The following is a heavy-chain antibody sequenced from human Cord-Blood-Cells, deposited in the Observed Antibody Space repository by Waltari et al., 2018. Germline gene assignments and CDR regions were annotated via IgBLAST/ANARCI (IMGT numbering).Heavy chain of an antibody. CDR3: ARSHYGSGSYWGY. V-gene: IGHV4-39*01. D-gene: IGHD3-10*01. CDR1: GGSISSSSYY. CDR2: IYYSGST. J-gene: IGHJ4*02. Sequence: QLQLQESGPGLVKPSETLSLTCTVSGGSISSSSYYWGWIRQPPGKGLEWIGGIYYSGSTYYNPALKSRVTISVDTSKNQFSLKLSSVTAADTAVYYCARSHYGSGSYWGYWGQGTLVTVSS.